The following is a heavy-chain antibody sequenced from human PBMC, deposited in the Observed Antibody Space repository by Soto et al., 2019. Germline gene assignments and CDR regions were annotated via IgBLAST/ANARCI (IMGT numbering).Heavy chain of an antibody. CDR1: GGSISSGGYY. CDR3: ASGYSYGLAYFDY. CDR2: IYYSGST. Sequence: SETLSLTCTVSGGSISSGGYYWSWIRHHPGKGLEWIGYIYYSGSTYYNPSLKSRVTISVDTSKNQFSLKLSSVTAADTAVYYCASGYSYGLAYFDYWGQGTLVTVSS. D-gene: IGHD5-18*01. J-gene: IGHJ4*02. V-gene: IGHV4-31*03.